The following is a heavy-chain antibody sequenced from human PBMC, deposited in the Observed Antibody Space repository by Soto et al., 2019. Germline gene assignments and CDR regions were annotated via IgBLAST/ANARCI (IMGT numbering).Heavy chain of an antibody. CDR3: ARERGA. CDR2: INPSGGST. CDR1: GYTFTDYR. D-gene: IGHD1-26*01. Sequence: QVQLVQSGAEVKEPGASGKVSCKASGYTFTDYRMHWVRQAPGQGLEWMGMINPSGGSTTYAQKFXGXXTMTRDTSQTTVYMELSSLRSEDTAVYYCARERGAWGQGTLVTVSS. V-gene: IGHV1-46*01. J-gene: IGHJ4*02.